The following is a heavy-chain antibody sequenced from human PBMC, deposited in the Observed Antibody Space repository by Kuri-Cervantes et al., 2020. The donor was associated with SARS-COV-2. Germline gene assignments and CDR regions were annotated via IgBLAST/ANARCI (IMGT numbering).Heavy chain of an antibody. CDR2: IKQDGSEK. J-gene: IGHJ4*02. V-gene: IGHV3-7*01. D-gene: IGHD2-21*02. CDR3: AKVGRSGDYVFDY. CDR1: GFTFRNYG. Sequence: GESLKISCAASGFTFRNYGMHWVRQAPGKGLEWVANIKQDGSEKYYVDSVKGRFTISRDNAKNSLYLQMNSLRAEDTAVYYCAKVGRSGDYVFDYWGQGTLVTVSS.